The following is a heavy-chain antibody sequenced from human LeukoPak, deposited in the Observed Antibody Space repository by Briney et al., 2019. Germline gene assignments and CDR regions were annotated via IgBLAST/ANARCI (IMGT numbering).Heavy chain of an antibody. D-gene: IGHD3-22*01. V-gene: IGHV3-74*01. CDR1: GFTFSSYW. Sequence: GGSLRLSCAASGFTFSSYWMHWVRQAPGKGLVWVSRINSDGSSTNYADSVKGRFTISRDNAKNTLYLQMNSLRAEDTAVYYCARPNYYDSSGYYWARDQHHPNFDYWGQGTLVTVSS. CDR3: ARPNYYDSSGYYWARDQHHPNFDY. J-gene: IGHJ4*02. CDR2: INSDGSST.